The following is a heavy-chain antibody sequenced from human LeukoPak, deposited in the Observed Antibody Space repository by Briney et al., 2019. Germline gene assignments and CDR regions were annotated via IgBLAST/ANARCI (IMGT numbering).Heavy chain of an antibody. Sequence: GGSLRLSCAASGSTFSSYWMTWVRQAPGKGLEWVANIKQDGGEKYYVDSVKGRFTISRDNAKNSLYLQMNSLRAEDTAVYYCARESGYSSGWYGNWFDPWGQGTLVTVSS. V-gene: IGHV3-7*01. CDR1: GSTFSSYW. CDR2: IKQDGGEK. CDR3: ARESGYSSGWYGNWFDP. D-gene: IGHD6-19*01. J-gene: IGHJ5*02.